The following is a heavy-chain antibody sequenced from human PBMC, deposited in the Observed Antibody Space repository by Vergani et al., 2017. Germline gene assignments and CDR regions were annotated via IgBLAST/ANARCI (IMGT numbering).Heavy chain of an antibody. D-gene: IGHD6-13*01. V-gene: IGHV3-33*01. J-gene: IGHJ4*02. CDR3: ARDHSSSWTDFDY. CDR2: IGYDGSTE. Sequence: QVQLVESGGGVVQPGRSLRLSCAASGFTFSSYGMHWVRQAPGKGLEWGAIIGYDGSTEYYADSVKGRFTISRDNSKNTLYLQMNSLRAECTAVYYCARDHSSSWTDFDYWGQGTLVIVSS. CDR1: GFTFSSYG.